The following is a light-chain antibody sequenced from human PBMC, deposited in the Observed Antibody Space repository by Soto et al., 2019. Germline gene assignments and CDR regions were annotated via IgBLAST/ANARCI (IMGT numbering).Light chain of an antibody. V-gene: IGKV1-16*01. CDR1: PVVNNY. CDR3: QQYNTYPYT. J-gene: IGKJ2*01. Sequence: DIQMTQSPASLSACVGDRVTITGRASPVVNNYLAWVQQHPGKAPKSLIFPASNLQSGVPSRFSGSGYGADFTLTISGLQPEDSATDDCQQYNTYPYTCGQGPELDI. CDR2: PAS.